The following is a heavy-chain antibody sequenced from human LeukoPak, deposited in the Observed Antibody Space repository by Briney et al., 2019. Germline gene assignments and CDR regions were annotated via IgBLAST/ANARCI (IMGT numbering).Heavy chain of an antibody. CDR2: IYYSGST. J-gene: IGHJ3*02. V-gene: IGHV4-39*01. D-gene: IGHD3-22*01. CDR3: ARPDSSGMKHYAFDI. Sequence: SETLSLTCTVSGGSISSSSYYWGWVRQPPGKGLEWIGSIYYSGSTSYNPSLKSRVTISVDTSKNQFSLKLSSVTAADTAVYYCARPDSSGMKHYAFDIWGQGTMVTVSS. CDR1: GGSISSSSYY.